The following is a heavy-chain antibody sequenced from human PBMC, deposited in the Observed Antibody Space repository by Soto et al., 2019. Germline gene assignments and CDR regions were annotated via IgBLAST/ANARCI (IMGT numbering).Heavy chain of an antibody. Sequence: QVQLQESGPGLVKPSETLSLTCTVSGGSISSYYWSWIRQPPGKGLEWIGYIYYSGSTNYNPSPKSRVTISVETTKSQFATKLNPVTAADTAVYYCARHSLTGTDLDYWGQGTLVTVSS. CDR3: ARHSLTGTDLDY. CDR1: GGSISSYY. V-gene: IGHV4-59*08. CDR2: IYYSGST. J-gene: IGHJ4*02. D-gene: IGHD1-20*01.